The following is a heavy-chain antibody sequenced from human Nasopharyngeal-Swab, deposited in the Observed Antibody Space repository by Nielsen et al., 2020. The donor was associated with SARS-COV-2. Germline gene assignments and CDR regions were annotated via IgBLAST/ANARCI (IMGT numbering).Heavy chain of an antibody. Sequence: GESLKISCTTSAFNVNMKYMSWVRQAPGKGLEWVSVIYSSGTTYYADSVKGRFTISRDNAKNSLYLQMNSLRAEDTALYYCAKDMSYSSGWFYGMDVWGQGTTVTVSS. CDR1: AFNVNMKY. V-gene: IGHV3-53*05. D-gene: IGHD6-19*01. CDR2: IYSSGTT. J-gene: IGHJ6*02. CDR3: AKDMSYSSGWFYGMDV.